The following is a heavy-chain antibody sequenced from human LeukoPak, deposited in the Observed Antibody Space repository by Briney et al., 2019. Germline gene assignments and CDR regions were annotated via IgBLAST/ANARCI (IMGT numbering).Heavy chain of an antibody. J-gene: IGHJ4*02. Sequence: ASVKVSCKASGYTFSSYHLHCVRQAPGQGLEWMGIINPSGGSTSYAQKFQGRVTMTGDTSTSTVYMELSSLRSEDTAVYYCARVGSSTWYESDYWGQGTLVTVSS. CDR3: ARVGSSTWYESDY. CDR1: GYTFSSYH. V-gene: IGHV1-46*01. D-gene: IGHD6-13*01. CDR2: INPSGGST.